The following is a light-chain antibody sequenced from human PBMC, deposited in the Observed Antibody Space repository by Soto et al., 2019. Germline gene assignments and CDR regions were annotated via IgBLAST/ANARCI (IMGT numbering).Light chain of an antibody. V-gene: IGKV3-15*01. CDR2: GAS. J-gene: IGKJ5*01. Sequence: EIVMTQSPDTLSVSPGERATLSCRASQTISSNLAWYQQKPGQAPRLIIFGASTRATAIPARFTGSWSGTEFTLTISSLQSEDFSVYYCQQYNNWPPLTFGRGTRLEIK. CDR1: QTISSN. CDR3: QQYNNWPPLT.